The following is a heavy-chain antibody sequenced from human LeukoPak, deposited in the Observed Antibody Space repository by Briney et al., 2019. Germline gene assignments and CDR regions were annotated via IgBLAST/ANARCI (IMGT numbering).Heavy chain of an antibody. CDR1: GDTFSRYA. D-gene: IGHD3-10*01. CDR2: IIPIFGTA. CDR3: ATSGELSGYYYMDV. Sequence: SVRVSCKASGDTFSRYAISCVRQAPGQGREWMGGIIPIFGTANYAQKFQRRVTITADKSTSTAYMELSSLRSEDTAVYYCATSGELSGYYYMDVWRKGTTVTVSS. V-gene: IGHV1-69*06. J-gene: IGHJ6*03.